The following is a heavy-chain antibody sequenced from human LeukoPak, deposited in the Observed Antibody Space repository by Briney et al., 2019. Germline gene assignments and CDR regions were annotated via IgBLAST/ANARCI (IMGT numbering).Heavy chain of an antibody. Sequence: GGSLRLSCAASGFTFSSYGMHWVRQAPGKGLEWLAFIRYDGSNKYYADSVKGRFTISRDNSKNTLYLQMNSLRAEDTAVYYCANARQYYYDSSGPWDYWGQGTLVTVSS. D-gene: IGHD3-22*01. CDR1: GFTFSSYG. CDR3: ANARQYYYDSSGPWDY. J-gene: IGHJ4*02. V-gene: IGHV3-30*02. CDR2: IRYDGSNK.